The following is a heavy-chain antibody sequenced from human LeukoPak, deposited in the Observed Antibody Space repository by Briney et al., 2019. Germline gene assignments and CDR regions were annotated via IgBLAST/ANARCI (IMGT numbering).Heavy chain of an antibody. V-gene: IGHV3-11*06. D-gene: IGHD2-8*01. Sequence: GGSLRLSCAASGFTFSDYYMSWIRQAPGKGLEWVSYISSSSSYTNYADSVKGRFTISRDNAKNSLYLQMNSLRAEDTAVYYCARGGGYCTNGVCYVSYFFDYWGQGTLVTVSS. CDR3: ARGGGYCTNGVCYVSYFFDY. CDR1: GFTFSDYY. CDR2: ISSSSSYT. J-gene: IGHJ4*02.